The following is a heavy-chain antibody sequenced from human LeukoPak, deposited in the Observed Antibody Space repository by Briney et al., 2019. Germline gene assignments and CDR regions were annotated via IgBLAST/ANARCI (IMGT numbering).Heavy chain of an antibody. CDR3: ARDKRQYYYYYMDV. Sequence: PGGSLRLPCAASGFTFSGYEMNWVRQAPGKGLEWVSYISSSGSTIYYADSVKGRSTVSRDNAKNSLYLQMNSLRAEDTAVYYCARDKRQYYYYYMDVWGKGTTVTVSS. V-gene: IGHV3-48*03. CDR1: GFTFSGYE. J-gene: IGHJ6*03. CDR2: ISSSGSTI.